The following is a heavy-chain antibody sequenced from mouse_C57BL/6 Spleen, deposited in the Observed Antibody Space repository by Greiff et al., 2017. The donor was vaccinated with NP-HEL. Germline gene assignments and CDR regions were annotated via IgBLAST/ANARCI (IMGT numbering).Heavy chain of an antibody. Sequence: VQLQQSGAELVKPGASVKISCKASGYAFSSYWMNWVKQRPGKGLEWIGQIYPGDGDTNYNGKFKGKATLTADKSSSTAYMQLSSPTSEDSAVYFCSREGAAQATDYYAMDYWGQGNSVTVSS. CDR2: IYPGDGDT. J-gene: IGHJ4*01. CDR1: GYAFSSYW. D-gene: IGHD3-2*02. V-gene: IGHV1-80*01. CDR3: SREGAAQATDYYAMDY.